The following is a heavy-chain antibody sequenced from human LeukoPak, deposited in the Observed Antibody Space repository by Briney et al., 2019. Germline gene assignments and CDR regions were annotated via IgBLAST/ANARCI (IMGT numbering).Heavy chain of an antibody. J-gene: IGHJ4*02. CDR2: IWGDENHK. CDR3: ARDVGSAPFDY. Sequence: PGGSLRLSCAASGFTLSSSGMHWVRQAPGKGLEWVAVIWGDENHKYYGDSVRGRFTISRDNAKNTLYLQMDGLRVEDTAVYYCARDVGSAPFDYWGQGTLVTVSS. CDR1: GFTLSSSG. D-gene: IGHD6-25*01. V-gene: IGHV3-33*01.